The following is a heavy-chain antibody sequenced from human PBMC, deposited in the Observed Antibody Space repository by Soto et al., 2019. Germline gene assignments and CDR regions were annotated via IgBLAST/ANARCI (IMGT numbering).Heavy chain of an antibody. V-gene: IGHV6-1*01. Sequence: SQTLSLTCAISGDSVSSNSAAWNWIRQSPSRGLEWLGRTYYRSKWYNDYTVSVKSRITINPDTSKNQFSLQLSSVTAADTAVYYCARTYNWNYGVDYWGQGTLVTVSS. J-gene: IGHJ4*02. CDR1: GDSVSSNSAA. CDR2: TYYRSKWYN. D-gene: IGHD1-7*01. CDR3: ARTYNWNYGVDY.